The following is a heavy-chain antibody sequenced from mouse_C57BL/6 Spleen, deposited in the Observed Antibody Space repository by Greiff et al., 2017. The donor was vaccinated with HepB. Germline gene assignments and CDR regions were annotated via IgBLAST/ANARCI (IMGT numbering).Heavy chain of an antibody. J-gene: IGHJ2*01. V-gene: IGHV1-26*01. CDR3: ARYTVVASFDY. CDR2: INPNNGGT. Sequence: VQLQQSGPELVKPGASVKISCKASGYTFTDYYMNWVKQSHGKSLEWIGDINPNNGGTSYNQKFKGKATLTVDKSSSTAYMELRSLTSEDSAVYYCARYTVVASFDYWGQGTTLTVSS. CDR1: GYTFTDYY. D-gene: IGHD1-1*01.